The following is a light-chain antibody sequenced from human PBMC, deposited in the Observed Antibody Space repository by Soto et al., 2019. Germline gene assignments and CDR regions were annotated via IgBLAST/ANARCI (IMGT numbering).Light chain of an antibody. V-gene: IGLV2-23*01. CDR2: EGS. Sequence: QSVLTQPASVSGSPGQPITISCTGTSSDVGSYNLVSWYQQHPGKAPKLMIYEGSKRPSGVSNRFSGSKSGNTASLTISGLQAEDEADYYCCSYAGSSSYVFGTGTKV. CDR3: CSYAGSSSYV. CDR1: SSDVGSYNL. J-gene: IGLJ1*01.